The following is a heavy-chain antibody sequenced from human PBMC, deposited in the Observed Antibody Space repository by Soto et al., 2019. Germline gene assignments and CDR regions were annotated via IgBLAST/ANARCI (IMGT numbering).Heavy chain of an antibody. D-gene: IGHD1-20*01. Sequence: GESLKISCKGSGYNFATYWIGWVRQKPGKGLEWMGIIYPHDSDIRYGPSFQGQVTISADKSISTAYLQWSSLEASDTAMYYCARRLDNTLDYWGQGTLVTVLL. J-gene: IGHJ4*02. CDR3: ARRLDNTLDY. CDR1: GYNFATYW. CDR2: IYPHDSDI. V-gene: IGHV5-51*01.